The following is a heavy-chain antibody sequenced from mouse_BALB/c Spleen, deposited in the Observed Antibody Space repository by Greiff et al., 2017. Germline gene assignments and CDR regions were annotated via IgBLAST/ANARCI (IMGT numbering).Heavy chain of an antibody. D-gene: IGHD3-2*02. CDR1: GFTFSSYG. V-gene: IGHV5-6*01. J-gene: IGHJ4*01. Sequence: DVHLVESGGDLVKPGGSLKLSCAASGFTFSSYGMSWVRQTPDKRLEWVATISSGGSYTYYPDSVKGRFTISRDNAKNTLYLQMSSLKSEDTAMYYCARQRRPAEAMDDWGQGTSVTVSS. CDR3: ARQRRPAEAMDD. CDR2: ISSGGSYT.